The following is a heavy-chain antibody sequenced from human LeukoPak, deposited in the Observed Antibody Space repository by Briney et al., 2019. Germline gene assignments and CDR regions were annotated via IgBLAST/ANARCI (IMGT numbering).Heavy chain of an antibody. Sequence: SETLSLTCTVSGGSISSGGYYWGWIRQPPGKGLEWIGYIYYIGSTYYNPSLKSRVTISVDTSKNQFSLKLSSVTAADTAVYYCAREGRGYYGSGSYYTDAFDIWGQGTMVTVSS. D-gene: IGHD3-10*01. CDR2: IYYIGST. V-gene: IGHV4-31*03. CDR1: GGSISSGGYY. CDR3: AREGRGYYGSGSYYTDAFDI. J-gene: IGHJ3*02.